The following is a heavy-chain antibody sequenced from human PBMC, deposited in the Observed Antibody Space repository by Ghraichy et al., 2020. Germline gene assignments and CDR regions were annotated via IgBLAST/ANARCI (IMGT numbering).Heavy chain of an antibody. D-gene: IGHD4-23*01. V-gene: IGHV3-48*02. CDR1: GFTFSSYS. CDR2: ITSSSRTK. CDR3: ARGSTVVRFFFYDGMDV. J-gene: IGHJ6*02. Sequence: GSLRLSCVGSGFTFSSYSMNWVRQSPGKGLEWVSYITSSSRTKSYADSVKGRFTISRDNAQNSLYLQMNSLRDEDTAVYYCARGSTVVRFFFYDGMDVWGQGTTVTVSS.